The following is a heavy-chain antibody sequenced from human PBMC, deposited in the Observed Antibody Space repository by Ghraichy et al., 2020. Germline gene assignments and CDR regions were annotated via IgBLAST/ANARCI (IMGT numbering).Heavy chain of an antibody. CDR2: IGGSGGDT. D-gene: IGHD3-9*01. CDR3: ATRPYYDILTGYGGLDY. Sequence: GGSLRLSCAASGFTFSTSGMSWVRQAPGKGLEWVSSIGGSGGDTYYADSVKGRFTISRDNSKNTLYLQMNSLRAEDTAVYYCATRPYYDILTGYGGLDYWGQGTLVTVSS. V-gene: IGHV3-23*01. CDR1: GFTFSTSG. J-gene: IGHJ4*02.